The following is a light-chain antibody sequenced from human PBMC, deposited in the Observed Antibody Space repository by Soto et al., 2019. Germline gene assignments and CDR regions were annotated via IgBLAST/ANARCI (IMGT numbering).Light chain of an antibody. Sequence: DGVLTPSPDFLVVSSAGTATIHCNASQSVLHSPNNENSLAWYQQKAGQRPKLLIYRASTRESGLPDRISGSGSGTDFTLTISSLQEEDVAVYYCQQYYTAIAFGQGTRLEI. CDR2: RAS. V-gene: IGKV4-1*01. CDR1: QSVLHSPNNENS. CDR3: QQYYTAIA. J-gene: IGKJ5*01.